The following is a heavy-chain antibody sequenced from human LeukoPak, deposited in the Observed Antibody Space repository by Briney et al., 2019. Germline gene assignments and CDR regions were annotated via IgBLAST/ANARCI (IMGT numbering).Heavy chain of an antibody. Sequence: GGSLRLSCAASGFTFSSYAMSWVRQAPGKGLEWVSAISGSGGSTYYADSVKGRFTISRDNSKNTLHLQMNSLRAEDTAVYYCAKGYRSYDFWSLTYDYWGQGTLVTVSS. V-gene: IGHV3-23*01. CDR2: ISGSGGST. CDR3: AKGYRSYDFWSLTYDY. CDR1: GFTFSSYA. D-gene: IGHD3-3*01. J-gene: IGHJ4*02.